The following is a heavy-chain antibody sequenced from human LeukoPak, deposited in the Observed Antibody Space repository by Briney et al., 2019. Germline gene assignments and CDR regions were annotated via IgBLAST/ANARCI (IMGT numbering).Heavy chain of an antibody. D-gene: IGHD1/OR15-1a*01. V-gene: IGHV3-48*03. CDR2: ISNRGSTI. CDR3: ARVAQEQLFDY. CDR1: GFTLSSYE. J-gene: IGHJ4*02. Sequence: GRSLRLSCAASGFTLSSYEMNWVRQAPRQGPEWVSYISNRGSTIYYADPVKGRFTISRDNAKNSLYLQMNSLRAEDTAVYYCARVAQEQLFDYWGQGTLVTVSS.